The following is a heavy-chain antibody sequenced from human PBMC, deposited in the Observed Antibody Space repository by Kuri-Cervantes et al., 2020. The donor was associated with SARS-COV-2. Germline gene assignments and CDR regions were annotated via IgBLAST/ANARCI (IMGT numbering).Heavy chain of an antibody. CDR2: MNPNSGNT. CDR1: GYTFTSYD. D-gene: IGHD6-19*01. CDR3: ASRPYRSGWYEEIDY. Sequence: ASVKVSCKASGYTFTSYDINWVRQATGQGLEWMGWMNPNSGNTGYAQKFQGRVTMTTDTSTSTAYMELRSLRSEDTAVYYCASRPYRSGWYEEIDYWGQGTLVTVSS. V-gene: IGHV1-8*02. J-gene: IGHJ4*02.